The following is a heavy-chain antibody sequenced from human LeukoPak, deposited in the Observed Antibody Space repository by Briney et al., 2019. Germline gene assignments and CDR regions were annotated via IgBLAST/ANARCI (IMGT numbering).Heavy chain of an antibody. Sequence: PGRSLRLSCAASGFTFSSYGMHWVRQAPGKGLEWVAVIWYDGSNKYYADSVEGRFTISRDNSKNTLYLQMNSLRAEDAAVYYCAKDAQIYGGNDAFDIWGQGTMVTVSS. J-gene: IGHJ3*02. CDR1: GFTFSSYG. D-gene: IGHD4-23*01. CDR2: IWYDGSNK. V-gene: IGHV3-33*06. CDR3: AKDAQIYGGNDAFDI.